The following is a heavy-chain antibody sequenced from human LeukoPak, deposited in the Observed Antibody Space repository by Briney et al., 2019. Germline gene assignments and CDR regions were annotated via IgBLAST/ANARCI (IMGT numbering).Heavy chain of an antibody. D-gene: IGHD1-7*01. CDR1: GFTFSSYA. CDR3: AKGTITGTTRTPYYFDY. Sequence: PGESLRLSCAASGFTFSSYAMSWVRQAPGKGLEWVSAISGSGGSTYYADSVKGRFTISRDNSKNTLYLQMNSLRAEDTAVYYCAKGTITGTTRTPYYFDYWGQGTLVTVSS. J-gene: IGHJ4*02. V-gene: IGHV3-23*01. CDR2: ISGSGGST.